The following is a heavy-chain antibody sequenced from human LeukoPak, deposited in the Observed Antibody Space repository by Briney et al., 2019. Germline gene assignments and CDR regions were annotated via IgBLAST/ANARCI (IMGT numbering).Heavy chain of an antibody. CDR1: GFTFSSYA. D-gene: IGHD6-19*01. Sequence: GGSLRLSCAASGFTFSSYAMSWVRLAPGKGLEWVSAISGSGGSTYYADSVKGRFTISRDNSKNTLYLQMNSLRAEDTAVYYCAREVGSSGQGYYFDYWGQGTLVTVSS. J-gene: IGHJ4*02. CDR2: ISGSGGST. V-gene: IGHV3-23*01. CDR3: AREVGSSGQGYYFDY.